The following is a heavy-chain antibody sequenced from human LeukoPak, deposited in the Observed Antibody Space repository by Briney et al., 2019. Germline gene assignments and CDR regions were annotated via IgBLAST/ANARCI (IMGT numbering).Heavy chain of an antibody. Sequence: SETLSLTCTVSGGPISSYYWSWIRQPPGKGLEWIGYIYYSGSTNYNPSLKSRVTISVDTSKNQFSLKLSSVTAADTAVYYCARDRAVAGLDYWGQGTLVTVSS. CDR2: IYYSGST. J-gene: IGHJ4*02. CDR3: ARDRAVAGLDY. V-gene: IGHV4-59*01. D-gene: IGHD6-19*01. CDR1: GGPISSYY.